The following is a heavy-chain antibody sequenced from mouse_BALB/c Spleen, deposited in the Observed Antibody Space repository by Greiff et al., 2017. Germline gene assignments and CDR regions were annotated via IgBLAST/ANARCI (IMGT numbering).Heavy chain of an antibody. CDR1: GFTFSSFG. CDR2: IRSGSSTI. D-gene: IGHD1-1*01. J-gene: IGHJ2*01. V-gene: IGHV5-17*02. Sequence: EVKLVESGGGLVQPGGSRKLSCAASGFTFSSFGMHWVRQSPEKGLGWVAYIRSGSSTIYYADTVKGRVTISRDNPKNTLFLQMNSLRSEDTAMYYCARHGNDYFAYWGQGTTLTVAS. CDR3: ARHGNDYFAY.